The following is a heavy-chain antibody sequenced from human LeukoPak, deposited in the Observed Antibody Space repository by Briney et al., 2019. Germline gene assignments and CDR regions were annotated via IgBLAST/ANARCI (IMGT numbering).Heavy chain of an antibody. CDR2: INPNSGGT. Sequence: ASVKVSCKASGYTFTGYYMHWVRQAPGQGLEWMGWINPNSGGTNYAQKFQGRVTMTRDTSISTAYMELSRLRSDDTAVYYCARDDDFWSGYSFDYWGQGTLVTVSS. V-gene: IGHV1-2*02. CDR1: GYTFTGYY. J-gene: IGHJ4*02. CDR3: ARDDDFWSGYSFDY. D-gene: IGHD3-3*01.